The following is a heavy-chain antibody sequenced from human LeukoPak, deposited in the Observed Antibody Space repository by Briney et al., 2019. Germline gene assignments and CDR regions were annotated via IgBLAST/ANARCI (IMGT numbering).Heavy chain of an antibody. CDR3: ARVISRITMVRGVITSYYYMDV. CDR1: GGTFSSYA. Sequence: SVKVSCKXSGGTFSSYAISWVRQTPGQGLEWMGGIIPIFGTANYAQKFQGRVTITADESTSTAYMELSSLRSEDTAVYYCARVISRITMVRGVITSYYYMDVWGKGTTVTVSS. J-gene: IGHJ6*03. D-gene: IGHD3-10*01. V-gene: IGHV1-69*13. CDR2: IIPIFGTA.